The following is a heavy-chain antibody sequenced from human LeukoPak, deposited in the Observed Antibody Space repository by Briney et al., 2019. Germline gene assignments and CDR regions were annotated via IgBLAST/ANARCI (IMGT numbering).Heavy chain of an antibody. V-gene: IGHV3-23*01. D-gene: IGHD6-13*01. CDR2: ISRSGGST. CDR1: GFTFSSYA. Sequence: GGSLRLSCAASGFTFSSYAMSWVRQAPGEGLEWVSGISRSGGSTNYADSVKGRFTSSRDNSKNTLYLHMNSLRAEDTAVYYRAKHIPADATAYWGQGTLVTVSS. J-gene: IGHJ4*02. CDR3: AKHIPADATAY.